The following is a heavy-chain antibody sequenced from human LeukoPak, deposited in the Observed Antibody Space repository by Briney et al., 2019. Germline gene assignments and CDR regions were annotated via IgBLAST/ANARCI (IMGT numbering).Heavy chain of an antibody. D-gene: IGHD6-13*01. CDR2: ITSSSSSI. CDR1: GFTFSSYN. Sequence: GGSLRLSCAASGFTFSSYNMNWVRQAPGKGLEWVSSITSSSSSIYYADSVKGRFTISRDNAKNSLYLQMNSLRDEDTAVYYCARDRQQMDREGYFDLWGRGTLVTVSS. V-gene: IGHV3-21*01. CDR3: ARDRQQMDREGYFDL. J-gene: IGHJ2*01.